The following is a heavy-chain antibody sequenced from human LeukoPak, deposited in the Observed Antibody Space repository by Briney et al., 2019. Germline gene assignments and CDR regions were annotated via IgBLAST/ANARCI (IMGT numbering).Heavy chain of an antibody. V-gene: IGHV5-51*01. CDR3: ARRIYYYDSRSHAFDI. D-gene: IGHD3-22*01. CDR1: GYSFTAYW. J-gene: IGHJ3*02. CDR2: IYPGDSDT. Sequence: GESLKISCKASGYSFTAYWIGWVRQQPGKGLEWMGIIYPGDSDTRYSPSFQGQVSISADKSINTAYLQWSSLKASDTAIYFCARRIYYYDSRSHAFDIWGQGTLVTVSS.